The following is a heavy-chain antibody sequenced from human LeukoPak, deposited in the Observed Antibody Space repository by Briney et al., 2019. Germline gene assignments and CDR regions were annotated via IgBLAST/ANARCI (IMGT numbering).Heavy chain of an antibody. Sequence: GGSLRLSCAASGFTFSDHYMSWIRQAPGKGLEWISYISSSAGTLYYADSVKGRFTISRDNAKNSLYLQMNSLRAEDTAVYYCAREVGPVDYWGQGTLVSVSS. V-gene: IGHV3-11*01. CDR3: AREVGPVDY. CDR2: ISSSAGTL. CDR1: GFTFSDHY. D-gene: IGHD1-26*01. J-gene: IGHJ4*02.